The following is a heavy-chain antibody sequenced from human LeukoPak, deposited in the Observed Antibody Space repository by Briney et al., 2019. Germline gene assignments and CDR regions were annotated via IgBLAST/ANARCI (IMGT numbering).Heavy chain of an antibody. J-gene: IGHJ4*02. CDR1: GFTFSSYG. D-gene: IGHD2-15*01. CDR3: ARGSYCSGVSCYYGY. V-gene: IGHV3-48*04. Sequence: GGSLRLSCAASGFTFSSYGMHWVRQAPGKGPEWVSYISSSGSTKYYADSVRGRFTISRDNAKNSLYLRVNSLRAEDTAVYYCARGSYCSGVSCYYGYWGQGTLVTVSS. CDR2: ISSSGSTK.